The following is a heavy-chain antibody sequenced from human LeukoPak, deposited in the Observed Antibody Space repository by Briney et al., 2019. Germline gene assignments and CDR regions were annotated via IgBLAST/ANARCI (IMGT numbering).Heavy chain of an antibody. D-gene: IGHD6-13*01. CDR2: IYYSGST. CDR1: GGSISSSSYY. CDR3: ARRNIAAAGTDY. J-gene: IGHJ4*02. V-gene: IGHV4-39*01. Sequence: MSSETLSLTCTVSGGSISSSSYYWGWIRQPPGKGLEWIGSIYYSGSTYYNPSLKSRVTISVDTSKNQFSLKLSSVTAADTAVYYCARRNIAAAGTDYWGQGTLVTVSS.